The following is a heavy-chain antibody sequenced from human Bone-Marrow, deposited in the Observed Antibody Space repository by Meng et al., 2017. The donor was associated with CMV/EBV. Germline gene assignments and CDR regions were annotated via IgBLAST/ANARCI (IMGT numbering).Heavy chain of an antibody. CDR1: GYTFTSYS. Sequence: QVRLVQAGAEVKKPGASLKVSCKASGYTFTSYSIHWVRQPPGQGLEWMGIINPTGGSTSYAQKFQGRVTMARDTSTSTVYMELSSLRSEDTAIYFCARGSSSAWYPFDYWGQGTLVTVSS. J-gene: IGHJ4*02. CDR3: ARGSSSAWYPFDY. V-gene: IGHV1-46*01. CDR2: INPTGGST. D-gene: IGHD6-19*01.